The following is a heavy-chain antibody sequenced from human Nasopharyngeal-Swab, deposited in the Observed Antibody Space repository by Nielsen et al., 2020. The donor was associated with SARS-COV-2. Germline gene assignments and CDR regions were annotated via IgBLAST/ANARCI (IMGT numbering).Heavy chain of an antibody. D-gene: IGHD4-17*01. Sequence: ASVKVSCKASGYSFTGYYIYWMRQAPGQGLEWMGWINPNSGGTNYAQKFQDRVTMTRDTSISTAYIELSSLTSDDTAVYYCARLDYGLGDWYFDLWGRGTLVTVS. J-gene: IGHJ2*01. CDR3: ARLDYGLGDWYFDL. V-gene: IGHV1-2*02. CDR2: INPNSGGT. CDR1: GYSFTGYY.